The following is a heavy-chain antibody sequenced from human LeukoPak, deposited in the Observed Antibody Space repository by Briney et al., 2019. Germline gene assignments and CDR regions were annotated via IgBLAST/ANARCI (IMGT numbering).Heavy chain of an antibody. CDR3: ARRGLVVVPL. D-gene: IGHD2-21*01. V-gene: IGHV4-39*02. Sequence: PSETLSLTCTVSGGSVSSSSSYRVWVRQPPGKGLEWIGSIYYGVTTYYNPSLKSRVTVSVDTSKNHFSLEMTSVTAADTAVYYCARRGLVVVPLWGQGTLVTVSS. CDR1: GGSVSSSSSY. J-gene: IGHJ4*02. CDR2: IYYGVTT.